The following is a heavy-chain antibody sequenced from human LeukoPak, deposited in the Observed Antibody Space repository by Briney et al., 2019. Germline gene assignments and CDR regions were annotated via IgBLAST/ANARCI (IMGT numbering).Heavy chain of an antibody. D-gene: IGHD3-22*01. V-gene: IGHV3-30*02. CDR1: GFTFSDYG. J-gene: IGHJ4*02. Sequence: GGSLRLSCAASGFTFSDYGMHWVRQAPGKGLEWVAFIRYDGSNKYYGDSVKGRFTISRDNSKNTLYLQMNSLRAEDTAVYYCASDRTGYHDSSGYYFDYWGQGTLVTVSS. CDR2: IRYDGSNK. CDR3: ASDRTGYHDSSGYYFDY.